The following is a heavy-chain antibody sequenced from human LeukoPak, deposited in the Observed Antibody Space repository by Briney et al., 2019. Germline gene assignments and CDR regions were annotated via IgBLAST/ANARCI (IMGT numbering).Heavy chain of an antibody. J-gene: IGHJ6*02. D-gene: IGHD2-2*02. Sequence: PSETLSLTCAVYGGSFSGYYWSWIRQPPGKGLEWIGEINHSGSTNYNPSLKSRVTISVDTSKNQFSLKLSSVTAADTAVYYCALGVPAAIPAKRYYYYDMDVWGQGTTVTVSS. CDR2: INHSGST. CDR3: ALGVPAAIPAKRYYYYDMDV. V-gene: IGHV4-34*01. CDR1: GGSFSGYY.